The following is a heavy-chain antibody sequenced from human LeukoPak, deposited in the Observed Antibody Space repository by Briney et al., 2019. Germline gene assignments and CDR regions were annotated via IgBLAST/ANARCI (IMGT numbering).Heavy chain of an antibody. CDR2: INHSGST. V-gene: IGHV4-39*07. J-gene: IGHJ4*02. D-gene: IGHD3-3*01. CDR3: ARVTSNYDFWSGPYDYFDY. Sequence: PSETLSLTCTVSGGSISSSSYYWGWIRQPPGKGLEWIGEINHSGSTNYNPSLKSRVTISVDTSKNQFSLKLSSVTAADTAVYYCARVTSNYDFWSGPYDYFDYWGQGTLVTVSS. CDR1: GGSISSSSYY.